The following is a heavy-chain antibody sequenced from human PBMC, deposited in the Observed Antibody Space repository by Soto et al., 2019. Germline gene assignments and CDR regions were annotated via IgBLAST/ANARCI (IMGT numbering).Heavy chain of an antibody. CDR1: GFTFSTYA. D-gene: IGHD6-19*01. CDR2: ISGSGGTT. J-gene: IGHJ5*02. Sequence: EVQLLESGGGLVQPGGSLRLSCAASGFTFSTYAMSWVRQAPGKGLEWVSAISGSGGTTYYADSVKGRFTISRDNSKNKLYLQMNSLRAEDTAVYYCAKGAPYSSGWLNWFDPWGQGTLVTVSS. V-gene: IGHV3-23*01. CDR3: AKGAPYSSGWLNWFDP.